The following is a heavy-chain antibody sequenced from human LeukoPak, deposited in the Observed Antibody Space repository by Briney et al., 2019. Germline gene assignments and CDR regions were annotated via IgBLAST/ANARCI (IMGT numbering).Heavy chain of an antibody. CDR3: ARAGAVAGTLGY. CDR1: DGSFSGYS. V-gene: IGHV4-31*11. Sequence: SETLSLTCAVYDGSFSGYSWSWIRQHPGTGLEWIGYIYYSGSTYYNPSLKSRVTISIDTSKNQFSLELTSVTAADTAVYYCARAGAVAGTLGYWGQGTLVTVSS. CDR2: IYYSGST. J-gene: IGHJ4*02. D-gene: IGHD6-19*01.